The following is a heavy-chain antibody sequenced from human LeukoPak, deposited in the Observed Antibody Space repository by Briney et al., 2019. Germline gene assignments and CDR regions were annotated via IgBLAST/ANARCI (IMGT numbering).Heavy chain of an antibody. CDR2: ISYDGGKT. CDR3: ARGFNDFWSGSQLEY. J-gene: IGHJ4*02. CDR1: GFTFSTNA. D-gene: IGHD3-3*01. Sequence: GGSLRLSCAASGFTFSTNAMHWVRQAPGKGLEWVAVISYDGGKTYYADSVKGRFTISRDNSKSTLYLQMNSLRSEDTAVYYCARGFNDFWSGSQLEYWGQGTLVTVSS. V-gene: IGHV3-30-3*01.